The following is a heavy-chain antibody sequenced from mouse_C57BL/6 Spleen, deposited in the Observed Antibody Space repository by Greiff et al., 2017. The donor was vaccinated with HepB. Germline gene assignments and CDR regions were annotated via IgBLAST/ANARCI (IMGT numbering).Heavy chain of an antibody. J-gene: IGHJ4*01. CDR3: ALYYSNSYAMDY. V-gene: IGHV1-55*01. CDR2: IYPGSGST. Sequence: QVQLKQPGAELVKPGASVKMSCKASGYTFTSYWITWVKQRPGQGLEWIGDIYPGSGSTNYNEKFKSKATLTVDTSSSTAYMQLSSLTSEDSAVYYCALYYSNSYAMDYWGQGTSVTVSS. D-gene: IGHD2-5*01. CDR1: GYTFTSYW.